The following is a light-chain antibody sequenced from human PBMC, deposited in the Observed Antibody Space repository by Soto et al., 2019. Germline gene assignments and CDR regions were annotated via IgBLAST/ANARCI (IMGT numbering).Light chain of an antibody. CDR2: DAS. CDR1: QSVSSY. V-gene: IGKV3-11*01. CDR3: QQRTNWPPKYT. J-gene: IGKJ2*01. Sequence: EIVLTQSPATLSLSPGERATLSCRASQSVSSYLAWNQQKPGQAPRLLIYDASNRATGIPARFSGSGSGTDFTLTSSSLEPEDFAVYFCQQRTNWPPKYTFGQGTKLEIK.